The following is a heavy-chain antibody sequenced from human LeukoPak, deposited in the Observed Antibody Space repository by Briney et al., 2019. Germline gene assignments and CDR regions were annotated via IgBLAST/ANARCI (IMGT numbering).Heavy chain of an antibody. D-gene: IGHD2-15*01. CDR2: IYHSGST. CDR3: ARGYCSGGSCYSYYYYNYMDV. CDR1: GGSISSSNW. V-gene: IGHV4-4*02. Sequence: SETLSLTCVVSGGSISSSNWWSWVRQPPEKGLEWIGEIYHSGSTNYNPSLKSRVTISVGKSKNQFSLKLSSVTAADTAVYYCARGYCSGGSCYSYYYYNYMDVWGKGTTVTVSS. J-gene: IGHJ6*03.